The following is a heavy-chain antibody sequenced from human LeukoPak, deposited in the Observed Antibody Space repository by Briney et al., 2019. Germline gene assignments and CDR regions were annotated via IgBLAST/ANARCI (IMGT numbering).Heavy chain of an antibody. Sequence: SGGSLSLSCAASGFTFNTYAMNRVPQAPGKGLELVSTISGSVGSTYHADSGKGRFTISRDDSKNTLYLQMSSLRAEDTGVYYCAKDHGAGWFGEYLGYWGQGTLVTVSS. V-gene: IGHV3-23*01. CDR3: AKDHGAGWFGEYLGY. D-gene: IGHD3-10*01. CDR1: GFTFNTYA. CDR2: ISGSVGST. J-gene: IGHJ4*02.